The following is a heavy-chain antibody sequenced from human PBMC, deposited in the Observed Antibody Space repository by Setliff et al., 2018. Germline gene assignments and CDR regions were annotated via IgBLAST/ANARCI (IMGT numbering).Heavy chain of an antibody. D-gene: IGHD6-13*01. J-gene: IGHJ4*02. V-gene: IGHV1-46*01. CDR1: GYTLSRHY. CDR2: INPGGGSA. CDR3: ARAGVATADRKGLLEY. Sequence: ASVKVSCKATGYTLSRHYMHWARQAPGQGLEWMGIINPGGGSASIVQKFQGRVTMTSDTSTSTVYMEVTGLTSEDTAVYYCARAGVATADRKGLLEYWGQGTLVTVSS.